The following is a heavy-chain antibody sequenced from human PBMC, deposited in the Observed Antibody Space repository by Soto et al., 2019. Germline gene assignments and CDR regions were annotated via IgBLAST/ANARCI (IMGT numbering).Heavy chain of an antibody. Sequence: EVQLLESGGGLVQPGGSLRLSCAASGFTFSSYAMTWVRQAPGDGLEWVSSVTNNGGSTYYADSVKGRFTISRDNSKNTLYLQINSLIVEDTAIYYCAKGGLGQVTGVDYWGQGTLVTVSS. D-gene: IGHD7-27*01. J-gene: IGHJ4*02. CDR1: GFTFSSYA. CDR2: VTNNGGST. CDR3: AKGGLGQVTGVDY. V-gene: IGHV3-23*01.